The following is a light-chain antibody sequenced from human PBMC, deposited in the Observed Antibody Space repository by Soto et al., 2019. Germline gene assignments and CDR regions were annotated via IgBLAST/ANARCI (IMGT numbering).Light chain of an antibody. J-gene: IGKJ2*01. CDR1: ESISRDY. CDR2: GAS. Sequence: EIVLTQSPFTLSLSPGQRATLSCRSSESISRDYLAWYQQRLGQAPMLLIYGASSGATGIPDRFSGSGSGTDFTLTISRLEPEDFAIYYCQQYGGVPYTFGQGTKVDIK. V-gene: IGKV3-20*01. CDR3: QQYGGVPYT.